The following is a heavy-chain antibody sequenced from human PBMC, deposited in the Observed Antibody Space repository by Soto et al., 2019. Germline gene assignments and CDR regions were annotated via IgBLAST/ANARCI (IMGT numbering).Heavy chain of an antibody. V-gene: IGHV3-23*01. CDR3: AKSGVWFGSNWFDP. CDR1: AFTFSSNA. CDR2: ISGSGGST. Sequence: PARSLRLSCGAPAFTFSSNAMLWVRQAPGKGLEWVSAISGSGGSTYYADSVKGRFTISRDNSKNTLYLQMNSLRAEDTAVYYCAKSGVWFGSNWFDPWGQGT. J-gene: IGHJ5*02. D-gene: IGHD3-10*01.